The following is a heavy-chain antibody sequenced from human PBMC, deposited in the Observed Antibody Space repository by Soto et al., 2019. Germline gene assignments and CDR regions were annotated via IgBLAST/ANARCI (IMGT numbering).Heavy chain of an antibody. J-gene: IGHJ4*02. V-gene: IGHV1-69*01. Sequence: QVQLVQSGAEVKKPGSSVKVSCKASGGTFSSYSINGVRQAPGQGLEWMGEIIPIFGTANYAHKFQGRVTITADESTSTAYMELSSLRSEDTAVYYCARDGGRHSGGIDYWGQGTLVTVSS. D-gene: IGHD1-26*01. CDR3: ARDGGRHSGGIDY. CDR1: GGTFSSYS. CDR2: IIPIFGTA.